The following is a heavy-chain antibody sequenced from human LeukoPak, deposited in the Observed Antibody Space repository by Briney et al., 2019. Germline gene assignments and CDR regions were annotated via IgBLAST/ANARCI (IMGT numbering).Heavy chain of an antibody. CDR3: ARRYTLWKNFAFDT. D-gene: IGHD1/OR15-1a*01. CDR1: GGSISSSSYY. V-gene: IGHV4-39*01. Sequence: SETLSLTCTVSGGSISSSSYYWGWIRQPPGKGLEWIGSIYYSGSTYYNPSLKSRVTISVDTSKNQFSLKLSSVTAADTAVYYCARRYTLWKNFAFDTWGQGTMVTVSS. J-gene: IGHJ3*02. CDR2: IYYSGST.